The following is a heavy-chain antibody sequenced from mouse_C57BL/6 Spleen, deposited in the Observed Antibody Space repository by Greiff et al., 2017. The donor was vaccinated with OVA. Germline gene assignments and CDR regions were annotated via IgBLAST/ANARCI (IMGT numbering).Heavy chain of an antibody. D-gene: IGHD2-12*01. CDR2: IYPGSGST. CDR1: GYTFTSYW. V-gene: IGHV1-55*01. Sequence: QVHVKQPGAELVKPGASVKMSCKASGYTFTSYWITWVKQRPGQGLEWIGDIYPGSGSTNYNEKFKSKATLTVDTSSSTAYMQLSSLTSEDSAVYYCARGGYYSPFDYWGQGTTLTVSS. CDR3: ARGGYYSPFDY. J-gene: IGHJ2*01.